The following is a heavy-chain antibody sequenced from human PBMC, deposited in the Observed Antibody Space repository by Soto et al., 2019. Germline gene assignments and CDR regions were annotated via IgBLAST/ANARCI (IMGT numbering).Heavy chain of an antibody. Sequence: ASVKVSCKASGYTFTSYGISWVRQAPGQGLEWMGWISAYNGNTNYARKLQGRVTMTTDTSTSTAYMELRSLRSDDTAVYYCARGVTIFGVVIHKDYYYYYYMDVWGKGTTVTVSS. D-gene: IGHD3-3*01. CDR3: ARGVTIFGVVIHKDYYYYYYMDV. V-gene: IGHV1-18*01. J-gene: IGHJ6*03. CDR1: GYTFTSYG. CDR2: ISAYNGNT.